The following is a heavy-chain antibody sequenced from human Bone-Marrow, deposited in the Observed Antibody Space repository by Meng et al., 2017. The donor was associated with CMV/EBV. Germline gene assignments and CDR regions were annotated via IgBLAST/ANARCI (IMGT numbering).Heavy chain of an antibody. CDR2: INPSGGST. Sequence: ASVKVSCKASGYTFTSYYMHWVRQAPGQGLEWMGIINPSGGSTSYAQKFQGRVTMTRDTSTSTVYMELSSLRSEDTAVYYCARVPDCSSTSCYDAFDIWGQGTMVTVSS. D-gene: IGHD2-2*01. J-gene: IGHJ3*02. V-gene: IGHV1-46*01. CDR3: ARVPDCSSTSCYDAFDI. CDR1: GYTFTSYY.